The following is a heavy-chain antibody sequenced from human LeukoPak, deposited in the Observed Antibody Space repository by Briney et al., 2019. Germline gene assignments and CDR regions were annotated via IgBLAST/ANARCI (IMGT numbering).Heavy chain of an antibody. J-gene: IGHJ5*02. V-gene: IGHV4-4*07. D-gene: IGHD6-13*01. Sequence: SETLSLTCTVSGGSISSYYWSWIRQPAGKGLEWIGRIYTSGSTNYNPSLKSRVTMSVDTSKNQFSLKLSSVTAADTAVYYCARVPAQIRSSWFSPPRWFDPWGQGTLVTVSS. CDR3: ARVPAQIRSSWFSPPRWFDP. CDR2: IYTSGST. CDR1: GGSISSYY.